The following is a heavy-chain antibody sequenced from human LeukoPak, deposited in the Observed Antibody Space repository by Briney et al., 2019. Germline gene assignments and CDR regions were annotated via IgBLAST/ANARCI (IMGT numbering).Heavy chain of an antibody. CDR3: TKGGELMNY. V-gene: IGHV4-39*07. CDR1: GGSISSSSYY. CDR2: IYYSGST. J-gene: IGHJ4*02. D-gene: IGHD1-26*01. Sequence: SETLSLTCTVSGGSISSSSYYWGWIRQPPGKGLEWIGSIYYSGSTYYNPSLKSRVTISVDASKNQFSLRLSSVTAADTAVYYCTKGGELMNYWGQGTLVTVSS.